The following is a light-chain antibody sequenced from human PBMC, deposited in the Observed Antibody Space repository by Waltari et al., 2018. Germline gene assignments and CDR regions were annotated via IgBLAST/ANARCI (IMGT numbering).Light chain of an antibody. Sequence: QSVLTQPPSASGTPGQRVTISFSGTRSHIPSKNVHCYQLFPGLPPNLLGYRNRQRPSGVPDRFSGSRSGTSAALDISGLRSEDEADYYCATWDDRLNAGVFGGGTKLTVL. V-gene: IGLV1-47*01. CDR2: RNR. J-gene: IGLJ3*02. CDR1: RSHIPSKN. CDR3: ATWDDRLNAGV.